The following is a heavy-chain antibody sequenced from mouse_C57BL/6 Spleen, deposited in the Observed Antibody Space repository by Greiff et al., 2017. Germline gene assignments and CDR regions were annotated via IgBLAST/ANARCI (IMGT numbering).Heavy chain of an antibody. Sequence: EVQLQESEGGLVQPGSSMKLSCTASGFTFSDYYMAWVRQVPEKGLEWVANINYDGSSTYYLDSLKSRFIISRDNAKNILYLQMSSLKSEDTATYYCARGGPLYWYFDVWGTGTTVTVSS. CDR1: GFTFSDYY. CDR2: INYDGSST. CDR3: ARGGPLYWYFDV. J-gene: IGHJ1*03. V-gene: IGHV5-16*01. D-gene: IGHD3-3*01.